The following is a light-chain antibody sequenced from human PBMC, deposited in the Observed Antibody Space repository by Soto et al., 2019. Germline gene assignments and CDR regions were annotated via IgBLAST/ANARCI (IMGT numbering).Light chain of an antibody. Sequence: QSALTQPPSASGSPGQSVTISCTGTSSDVRGYNYVSWYQQHPGKAPKLVIYEVSKRPSGVPDRFSGSKSGNTASLTVSGLQAEDEADYYCSSYAGSNNLVFGGGTKVTVL. CDR1: SSDVRGYNY. CDR2: EVS. CDR3: SSYAGSNNLV. J-gene: IGLJ2*01. V-gene: IGLV2-8*01.